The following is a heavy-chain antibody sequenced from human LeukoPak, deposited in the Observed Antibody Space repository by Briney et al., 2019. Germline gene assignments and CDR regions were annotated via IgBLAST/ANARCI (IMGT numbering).Heavy chain of an antibody. CDR1: GFTFSRHG. J-gene: IGHJ4*02. D-gene: IGHD2-2*01. CDR2: IQYHGSDI. CDR3: ARDLWKYQLQAVDY. V-gene: IGHV3-30*02. Sequence: GGSLRLSCAASGFTFSRHGMHWVRQAPGKGLEWVAFIQYHGSDIFYADSVKGRFTISRDNSKNTLYLQMNSLRAEDTAVYYCARDLWKYQLQAVDYWGQGTLVTVSS.